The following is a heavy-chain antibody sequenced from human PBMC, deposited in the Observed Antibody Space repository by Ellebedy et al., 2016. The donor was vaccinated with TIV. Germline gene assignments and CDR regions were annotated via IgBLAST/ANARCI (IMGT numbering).Heavy chain of an antibody. CDR1: GFTFSTYA. CDR3: ARDNYDFDY. CDR2: ISYDGTNK. J-gene: IGHJ4*02. Sequence: GESLKISCAASGFTFSTYAMHWVRQAPGKGLEWVAFISYDGTNKYYTDSVKGRFTISRDNSKNTLYLQMNSLRADDTAVYYCARDNYDFDYWGQGTLVTVSS. V-gene: IGHV3-30-3*01. D-gene: IGHD4-11*01.